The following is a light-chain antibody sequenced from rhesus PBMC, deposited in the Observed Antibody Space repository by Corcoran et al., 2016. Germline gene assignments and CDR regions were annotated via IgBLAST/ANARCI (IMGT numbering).Light chain of an antibody. CDR1: QDISRW. Sequence: DIQMTQSPSSLSASVGDRVTITCRASQDISRWLAWYQQKPGKAPKLLIYKASRLQSGVSSRFSGGGSGADFTLTISSLQPEEFATYYCQQYKSAPRTFGQGTKVEI. V-gene: IGKV1-21*01. CDR2: KAS. J-gene: IGKJ1*01. CDR3: QQYKSAPRT.